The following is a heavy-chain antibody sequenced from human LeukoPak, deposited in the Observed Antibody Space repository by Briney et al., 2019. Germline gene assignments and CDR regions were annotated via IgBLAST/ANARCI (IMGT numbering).Heavy chain of an antibody. D-gene: IGHD3-22*01. CDR3: ARDLEVPGYYYDSSGTSNAFDI. CDR2: IYSGGST. V-gene: IGHV3-66*01. CDR1: GFTFSSYW. Sequence: PGGSLRLSCAASGFTFSSYWMSWVRQAPGKGLEWVSVIYSGGSTYYADSVKGRFTISRDNSKNTLYLQMNSLRAEDTAVYYCARDLEVPGYYYDSSGTSNAFDIWGQGTMVTVSS. J-gene: IGHJ3*02.